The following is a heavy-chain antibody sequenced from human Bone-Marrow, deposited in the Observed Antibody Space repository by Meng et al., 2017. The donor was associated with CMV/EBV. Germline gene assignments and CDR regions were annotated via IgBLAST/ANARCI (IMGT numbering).Heavy chain of an antibody. CDR2: IYWNDDK. CDR3: AHWTYYYDSSGSDY. CDR1: GFSLSTSGVG. Sequence: SGPTLVKPTQTLTLTCTFSGFSLSTSGVGVGWIRQPPGKALEWLALIYWNDDKRYSPSLKSRLTITKDTSKNQVVLTMTNMDPVDTATYYCAHWTYYYDSSGSDYWGQGTLVTVSS. J-gene: IGHJ4*02. D-gene: IGHD3-22*01. V-gene: IGHV2-5*01.